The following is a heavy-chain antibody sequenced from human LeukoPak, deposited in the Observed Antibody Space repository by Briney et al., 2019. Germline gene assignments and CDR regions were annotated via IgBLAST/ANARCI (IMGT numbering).Heavy chain of an antibody. CDR3: ARDLRPANL. CDR2: IHPASANT. CDR1: GYTFTEHF. Sequence: ASVKVSCKASGYTFTEHFIHWVRQAPGQGLQYMGWIHPASANTVYAQMFHGRVTLTRDTPATTTYMELSGLRSDDTAVYYCARDLRPANLWGQGTLVTVSP. V-gene: IGHV1-2*02. J-gene: IGHJ4*02. D-gene: IGHD1-7*01.